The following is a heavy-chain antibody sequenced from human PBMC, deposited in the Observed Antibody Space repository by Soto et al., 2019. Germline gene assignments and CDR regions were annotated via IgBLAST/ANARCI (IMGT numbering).Heavy chain of an antibody. D-gene: IGHD3-22*01. CDR1: GFTFSSYG. Sequence: GGSLRLSCAASGFTFSSYGMHWVRQAPGKGLEWVAVISYDGSNKYYADSVKGRFTISRENSKNTLYLQMNSLRAEDTAVYYCAKEGSHYYDSSGYRDFDYWGQGTLVTVSS. V-gene: IGHV3-30*18. CDR3: AKEGSHYYDSSGYRDFDY. J-gene: IGHJ4*02. CDR2: ISYDGSNK.